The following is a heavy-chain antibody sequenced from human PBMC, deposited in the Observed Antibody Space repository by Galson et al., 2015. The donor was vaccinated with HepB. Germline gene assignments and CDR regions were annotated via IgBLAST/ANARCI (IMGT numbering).Heavy chain of an antibody. D-gene: IGHD1-1*01. CDR1: GFTFDDYA. CDR2: ISWNSGSI. Sequence: SLRLSCAASGFTFDDYAMHWVRQAPGKGLEWVSGISWNSGSIGYADSVKGRFTISRDNAKNSLYLQMNSLRAEDTALYYCASLFGTGPPGDYYYGMDVWGQGTTVTVSS. J-gene: IGHJ6*02. V-gene: IGHV3-9*01. CDR3: ASLFGTGPPGDYYYGMDV.